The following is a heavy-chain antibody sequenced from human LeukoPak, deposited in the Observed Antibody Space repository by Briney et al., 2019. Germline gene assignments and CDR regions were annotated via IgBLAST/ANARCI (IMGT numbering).Heavy chain of an antibody. Sequence: SETLSLTCTVSGGSISTYYWSWIRQPAGKGLEWIGRIYPSGSTNYNPSLKSRVTMSVDTSKNQFSLKLSSVTAADTAVYYCARDKAATGTYNWFDPWGQRTLVTVSS. D-gene: IGHD4-17*01. V-gene: IGHV4-4*07. CDR2: IYPSGST. J-gene: IGHJ5*02. CDR1: GGSISTYY. CDR3: ARDKAATGTYNWFDP.